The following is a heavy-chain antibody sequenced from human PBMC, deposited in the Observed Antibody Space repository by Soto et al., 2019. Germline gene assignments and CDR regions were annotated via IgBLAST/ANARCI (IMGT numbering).Heavy chain of an antibody. CDR1: GFTFSNAW. Sequence: EVQLVESGGGLVKPGGSLRLSCAASGFTFSNAWMNWVRQAPGKGLEWVGRIKSKTDGGTTDYAAPVKGRFTISRDDSINTLYLQMNSLKTEDTAVYYCTPEGAARGDYSGYYYYYYGMDVWGQGTTVTVSS. CDR2: IKSKTDGGTT. CDR3: TPEGAARGDYSGYYYYYYGMDV. D-gene: IGHD4-17*01. V-gene: IGHV3-15*07. J-gene: IGHJ6*02.